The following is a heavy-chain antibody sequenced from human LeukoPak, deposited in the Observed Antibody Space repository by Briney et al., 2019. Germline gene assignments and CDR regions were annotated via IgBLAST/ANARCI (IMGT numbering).Heavy chain of an antibody. CDR3: ARFEDYEILPGFVY. CDR1: GFTFSSYS. Sequence: GGSLRLSCAASGFTFSSYSMSWVRQAPGKGLEWVANIKQDGRGKYYADSVKGRFTISRDNAKNSLYVQMNSLRAEDTAVYYCARFEDYEILPGFVYWGQGTLVTDSS. D-gene: IGHD3-9*01. V-gene: IGHV3-7*03. J-gene: IGHJ4*02. CDR2: IKQDGRGK.